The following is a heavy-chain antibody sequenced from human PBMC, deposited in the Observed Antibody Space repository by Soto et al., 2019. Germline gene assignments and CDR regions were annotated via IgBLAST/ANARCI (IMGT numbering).Heavy chain of an antibody. CDR3: ASGGWLWLSPNPSDY. CDR1: GFTFSSYA. V-gene: IGHV3-30-3*01. J-gene: IGHJ4*02. D-gene: IGHD3-22*01. Sequence: QVQLVESGGGVVQPGRSLRLSCAASGFTFSSYAMHWVRQAPGKGLEWVAVISYDGSNKYYADSVKGRFTISRDNSKNTLYLQMNSLRAEDTAVYYCASGGWLWLSPNPSDYWGQGTLVTVSS. CDR2: ISYDGSNK.